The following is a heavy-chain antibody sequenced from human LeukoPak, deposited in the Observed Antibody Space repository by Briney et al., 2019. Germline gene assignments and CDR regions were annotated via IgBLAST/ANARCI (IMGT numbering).Heavy chain of an antibody. CDR3: ARLSEMLRGPQVIYYFDY. Sequence: GGSLRLSCEASGFTFTTYSMTWVRQAPGKGLEWVANIKQDGSEKYYVDSVKGRFTISRDNDKNSMFVQMNSLRAEDTAVYYCARLSEMLRGPQVIYYFDYWGQGTLVTVSS. V-gene: IGHV3-7*01. CDR2: IKQDGSEK. J-gene: IGHJ4*02. D-gene: IGHD3-10*01. CDR1: GFTFTTYS.